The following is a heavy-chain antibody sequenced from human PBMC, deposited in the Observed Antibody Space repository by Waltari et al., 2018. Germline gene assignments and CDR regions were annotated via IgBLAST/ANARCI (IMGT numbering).Heavy chain of an antibody. CDR3: ARDGGCFDI. V-gene: IGHV3-48*01. CDR2: ISSSSSTI. D-gene: IGHD3-16*01. J-gene: IGHJ3*02. Sequence: EVQLVESGGGLVQPGGSLRLSCPASGFTFISYSMNWVRQAPGKGLEWVSYISSSSSTIYYADSVKGRFTISRDNAKNSLYLQMNSLRAEDTAVYYCARDGGCFDIWGQGTMVTVSS. CDR1: GFTFISYS.